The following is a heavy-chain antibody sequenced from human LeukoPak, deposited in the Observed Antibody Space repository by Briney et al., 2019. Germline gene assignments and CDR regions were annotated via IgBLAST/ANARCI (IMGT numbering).Heavy chain of an antibody. CDR2: IDHEGRK. Sequence: GGSLRLSCAASGFTFSSYWMHWVRQAPGEGLVWVSHIDHEGRKGYANSVEGRFSISRDNAKDTVYLQMNSLRVEDTAVYYCVNFYETNWGPGTLVTVSS. V-gene: IGHV3-74*01. J-gene: IGHJ4*01. CDR3: VNFYETN. CDR1: GFTFSSYW. D-gene: IGHD2/OR15-2a*01.